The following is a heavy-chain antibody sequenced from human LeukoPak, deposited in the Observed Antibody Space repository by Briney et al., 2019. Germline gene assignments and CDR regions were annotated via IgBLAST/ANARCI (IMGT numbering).Heavy chain of an antibody. V-gene: IGHV3-23*01. CDR1: GFTFSSYA. J-gene: IGHJ4*02. CDR2: ITNSGGST. D-gene: IGHD6-6*01. Sequence: GGSVRLSCAASGFTFSSYAMNWVRQAPGKGLEWVSGITNSGGSTYYADSVKGRFTTSRDNSKNKLYLQMNSLRAEDTAVYYCAKETSSSFDYWGQGTLVTVSS. CDR3: AKETSSSFDY.